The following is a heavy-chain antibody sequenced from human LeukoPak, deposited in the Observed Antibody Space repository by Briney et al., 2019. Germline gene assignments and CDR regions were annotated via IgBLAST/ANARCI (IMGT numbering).Heavy chain of an antibody. D-gene: IGHD5-12*01. CDR1: GFTFSSYA. Sequence: GGSLRLSCAASGFTFSSYAMHWVRQAPGKGLEWVAVISYDGSNKYYADSVKGRFTISRDNSKNTLYLQMNSLRAEDTAVYYCARNSGYDYDYYYGMDVWGQGTTVTVSS. CDR3: ARNSGYDYDYYYGMDV. J-gene: IGHJ6*02. CDR2: ISYDGSNK. V-gene: IGHV3-30-3*01.